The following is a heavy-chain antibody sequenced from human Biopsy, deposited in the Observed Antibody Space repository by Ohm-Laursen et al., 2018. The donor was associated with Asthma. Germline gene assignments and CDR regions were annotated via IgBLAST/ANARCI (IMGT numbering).Heavy chain of an antibody. CDR1: GVYIGTPDYH. D-gene: IGHD4-17*01. CDR2: GFYSGST. Sequence: SDTLSLTSTVSGVYIGTPDYHCSCTRQSPGRVPAWIGFGFYSGSTHYSRARERRFYISIDTARNEFSMRLRSLTAADTAVYFCARVASYGDVYFGIDVWGPGTTVSVS. CDR3: ARVASYGDVYFGIDV. V-gene: IGHV4-30-4*02. J-gene: IGHJ6*02.